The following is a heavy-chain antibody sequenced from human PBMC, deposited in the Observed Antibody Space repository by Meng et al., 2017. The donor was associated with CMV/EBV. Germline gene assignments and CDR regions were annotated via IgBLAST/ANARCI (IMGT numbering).Heavy chain of an antibody. V-gene: IGHV4-61*07. J-gene: IGHJ4*02. CDR1: GDSVRRPNYY. CDR3: ARHWAGSSFDS. Sequence: SGDSVRRPNYYWSWIRQPPGKGLEWIGYITYSGSTTYNPSLNSRVTISIDKSKSQFSLSLYSLTAADTALYYCARHWAGSSFDSWGQGTLVTVSS. D-gene: IGHD6-19*01. CDR2: ITYSGST.